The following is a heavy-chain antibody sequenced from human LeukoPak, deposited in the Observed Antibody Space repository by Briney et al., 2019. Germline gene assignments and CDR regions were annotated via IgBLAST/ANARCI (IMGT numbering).Heavy chain of an antibody. CDR2: IAFDGGNK. CDR1: GFTFSRHG. D-gene: IGHD4/OR15-4a*01. J-gene: IGHJ6*03. Sequence: PGGSLRLSCAASGFTFSRHGMHWVRQAPGKGLEWITFIAFDGGNKWYADSVKGRFTVSRDNSKNTLYLQMSSLRAEDTAVYFCAKNRGANYYNYYMDVWGKGTTVTVSS. V-gene: IGHV3-30*02. CDR3: AKNRGANYYNYYMDV.